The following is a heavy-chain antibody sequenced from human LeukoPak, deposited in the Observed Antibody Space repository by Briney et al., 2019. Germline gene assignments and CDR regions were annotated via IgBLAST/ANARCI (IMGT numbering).Heavy chain of an antibody. CDR2: IHPNSGGT. J-gene: IGHJ4*02. Sequence: ASVKVSCTASGYTFTGYYMHWVRQALGQGLEWMGWIHPNSGGTKYAQRFQGRVTVTRDTSISTVYMELSRLRSDDTAVYYCARWGKYYYDSSGYYYWGQGTLVSVS. V-gene: IGHV1-2*02. CDR3: ARWGKYYYDSSGYYY. D-gene: IGHD3-22*01. CDR1: GYTFTGYY.